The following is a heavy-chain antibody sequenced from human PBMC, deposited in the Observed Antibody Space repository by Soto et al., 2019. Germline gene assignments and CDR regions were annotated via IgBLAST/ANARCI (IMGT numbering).Heavy chain of an antibody. Sequence: ASVKVSCKASGYTFTNYGLSWVRQAPGQGLEWMGWISGYNGDTNYAQKFQGRVTMTVDTSTTTAFMELTSLTSDDRVVYYCAKNGQPPYYYYGMDVWGQGTTVTVSS. J-gene: IGHJ6*02. CDR2: ISGYNGDT. V-gene: IGHV1-18*01. CDR1: GYTFTNYG. CDR3: AKNGQPPYYYYGMDV. D-gene: IGHD2-8*01.